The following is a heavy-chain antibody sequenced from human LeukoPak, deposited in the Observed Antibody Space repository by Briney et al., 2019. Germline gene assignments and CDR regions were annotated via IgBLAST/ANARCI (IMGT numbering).Heavy chain of an antibody. D-gene: IGHD1-26*01. Sequence: SETLSLTCTVSGGSISSYYWSWIRQPAGKGLEWIGRIYTSGSTNYNASLKSRVSMSVDTSKNQFSLKLSSVTAADAAVFYCARENSGSYREFDYWGQGTLVTVSS. V-gene: IGHV4-4*07. CDR3: ARENSGSYREFDY. CDR1: GGSISSYY. J-gene: IGHJ4*02. CDR2: IYTSGST.